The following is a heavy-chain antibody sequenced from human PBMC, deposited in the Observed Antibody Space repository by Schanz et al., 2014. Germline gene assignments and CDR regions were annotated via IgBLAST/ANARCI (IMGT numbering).Heavy chain of an antibody. D-gene: IGHD1-1*01. CDR1: DYTLTNYH. V-gene: IGHV1-2*06. J-gene: IGHJ4*02. CDR3: VRELSGGTFDY. Sequence: QVHLVQSGAEVKKPGASVKVSCKASDYTLTNYHTHWVRQAPGQGLEWMGRFTHISQKFQGRVTMTRDTSSTTAYMELNSLRSDDTAVYYCVRELSGGTFDYWGQGALVTVSS. CDR2: FT.